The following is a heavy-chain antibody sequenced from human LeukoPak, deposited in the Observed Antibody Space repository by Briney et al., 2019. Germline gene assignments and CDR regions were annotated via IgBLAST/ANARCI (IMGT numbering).Heavy chain of an antibody. J-gene: IGHJ4*02. Sequence: KPSETLPLTCTVSGGSISSTNYYWGWIRQPPGKGLEWIGSIYYSGSTYYNPSLKSRLTISLDTSKNQFSLRLRSVTAADTAFYYCARRYNWNDRWDWGQGTLVTVSP. V-gene: IGHV4-39*07. D-gene: IGHD1-1*01. CDR3: ARRYNWNDRWD. CDR2: IYYSGST. CDR1: GGSISSTNYY.